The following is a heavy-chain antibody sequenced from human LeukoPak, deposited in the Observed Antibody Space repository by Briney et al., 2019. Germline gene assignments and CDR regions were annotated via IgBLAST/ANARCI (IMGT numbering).Heavy chain of an antibody. CDR3: ARDLSGDYGIDY. CDR2: ISSSGSTI. J-gene: IGHJ4*02. Sequence: GGSLRLSCAASGFIFSNYEMNWVRQAPGMGLDWVSYISSSGSTIYYADSVKGRFTISRDNAKNSLYLQMNSLRAEDTAVYYCARDLSGDYGIDYWGQGTLVTVSS. V-gene: IGHV3-48*03. CDR1: GFIFSNYE. D-gene: IGHD4-17*01.